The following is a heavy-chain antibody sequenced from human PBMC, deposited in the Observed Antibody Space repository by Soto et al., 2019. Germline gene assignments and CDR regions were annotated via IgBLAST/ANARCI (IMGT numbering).Heavy chain of an antibody. CDR2: INPNSGDT. CDR3: ARDKKRITIFGVVTHYGMDG. CDR1: GYTFTGYY. V-gene: IGHV1-2*02. D-gene: IGHD3-3*01. Sequence: ASVKVSCKASGYTFTGYYMHWVRQAPGQGLEWMGWINPNSGDTNYAQKFQGRVTMTRDTSISTAYMERSRLRSDDPAVYYCARDKKRITIFGVVTHYGMDGWGQGNRVIVCS. J-gene: IGHJ6*02.